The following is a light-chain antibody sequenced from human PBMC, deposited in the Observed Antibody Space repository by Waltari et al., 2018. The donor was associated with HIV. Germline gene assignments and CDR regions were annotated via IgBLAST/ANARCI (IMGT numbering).Light chain of an antibody. CDR3: LLFYSGVRV. V-gene: IGLV7-46*01. CDR2: DTE. J-gene: IGLJ3*02. Sequence: QAVVTQEPSLSLSPGGTVTFPFASFTCSVSTKISAHWIQLNPGQAPQTLIYDTEKRHPWTAGRFSGSLVGGRAALTLSGALADDEADYYCLLFYSGVRVFGGGTKLTV. CDR1: TCSVSTKIS.